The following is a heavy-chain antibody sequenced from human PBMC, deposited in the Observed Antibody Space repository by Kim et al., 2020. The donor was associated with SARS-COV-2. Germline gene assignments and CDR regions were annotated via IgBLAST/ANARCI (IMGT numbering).Heavy chain of an antibody. D-gene: IGHD1-1*01. Sequence: SETLSLTCAVYGGSFSGYYWSWIRQPPGKGLEWIGEINHSGSTNYNPSLKSRVTISVDTSKNQFSLKLSSVTAADTAVYYCARGRGSAGTTYYFDYWGQGTLVTVSS. CDR3: ARGRGSAGTTYYFDY. CDR2: INHSGST. V-gene: IGHV4-34*01. CDR1: GGSFSGYY. J-gene: IGHJ4*02.